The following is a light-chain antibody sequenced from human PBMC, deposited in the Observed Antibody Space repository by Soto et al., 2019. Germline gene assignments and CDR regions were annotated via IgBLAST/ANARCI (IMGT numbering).Light chain of an antibody. Sequence: EIVLTQSPGTLSLSPGERATLSCRASQSVSSSYFAWYQHKPGQAPRLLFYGASSRATGIPDRFSGSGSGTDFTLTISRLEPEDSAVYYCQQYGSSPRTFGQGTKVEIK. V-gene: IGKV3-20*01. CDR3: QQYGSSPRT. CDR1: QSVSSSY. CDR2: GAS. J-gene: IGKJ1*01.